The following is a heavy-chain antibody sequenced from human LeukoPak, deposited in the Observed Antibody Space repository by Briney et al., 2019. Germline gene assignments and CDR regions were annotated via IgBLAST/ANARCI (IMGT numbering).Heavy chain of an antibody. CDR1: GGSISSSGYY. CDR2: IYYSGST. Sequence: SETLSLTCTVSGGSISSSGYYWSWIRQHPGKGLEWIGYIYYSGSTYYNPSLKSRVTISVDTSKNQFSLQLSSVTAADTAVYYCAKRDCSSTSCYKYGMDVWGKGTTVTVSS. D-gene: IGHD2-2*02. V-gene: IGHV4-31*03. CDR3: AKRDCSSTSCYKYGMDV. J-gene: IGHJ6*04.